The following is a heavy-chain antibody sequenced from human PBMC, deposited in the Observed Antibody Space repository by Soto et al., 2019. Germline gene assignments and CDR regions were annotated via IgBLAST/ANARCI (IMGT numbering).Heavy chain of an antibody. D-gene: IGHD3-22*01. CDR1: GGTFSSYA. V-gene: IGHV1-69*13. J-gene: IGHJ5*02. CDR3: ARDYYDSSGFHWFDP. Sequence: SVKVSCKGSGGTFSSYAISWVRQAPGQGLEWMGGIIPIFGTANYAQKFQGRVTITADESTSTAYMELSSLRSEDTAVYYCARDYYDSSGFHWFDPWGQGTLVTVSS. CDR2: IIPIFGTA.